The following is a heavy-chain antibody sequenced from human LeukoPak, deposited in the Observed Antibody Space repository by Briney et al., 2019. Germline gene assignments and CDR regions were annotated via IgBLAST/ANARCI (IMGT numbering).Heavy chain of an antibody. V-gene: IGHV4-39*01. D-gene: IGHD4-17*01. CDR3: ARHERHGDYYFDY. CDR2: IYYSGST. J-gene: IGHJ4*02. Sequence: SETLSLTCTVSGGSISSSSYYWGWIRQPPGKGLEWIGSIYYSGSTYYSPSLKSRVTISVDTSKNQFSLKLSSVTAADTAVYYCARHERHGDYYFDYWGQGTLVTVSS. CDR1: GGSISSSSYY.